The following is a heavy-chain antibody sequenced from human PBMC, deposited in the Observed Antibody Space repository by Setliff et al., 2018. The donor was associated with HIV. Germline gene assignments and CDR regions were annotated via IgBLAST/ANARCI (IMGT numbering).Heavy chain of an antibody. D-gene: IGHD1-26*01. V-gene: IGHV4-34*01. Sequence: PSETLSLTCAVYGGSLSDYYWTWIRQPPGKGLEWIGEINHSGSTNYKESLKSRVTMSVDTSNNHFSLNLNSVTAADTAVYYCARGSLGVGPRRPFDPWGQGTLVTVSS. CDR3: ARGSLGVGPRRPFDP. CDR2: INHSGST. J-gene: IGHJ5*02. CDR1: GGSLSDYY.